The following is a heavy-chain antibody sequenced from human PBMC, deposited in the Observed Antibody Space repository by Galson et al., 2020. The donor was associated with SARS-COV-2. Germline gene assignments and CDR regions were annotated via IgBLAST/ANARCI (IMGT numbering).Heavy chain of an antibody. CDR2: ISARGDAT. D-gene: IGHD3-9*01. J-gene: IGHJ4*02. CDR1: GFAFSTYA. V-gene: IGHV3-23*01. CDR3: AKDYDILTGPI. Sequence: AGSLRPSCAASGFAFSTYALSWVRQAPGRGLEWVSAISARGDATYYADSVKGRFTISRDNSKNTLYLQMNSLRAEDTAVYYCAKDYDILTGPIWGQGTLVTVSS.